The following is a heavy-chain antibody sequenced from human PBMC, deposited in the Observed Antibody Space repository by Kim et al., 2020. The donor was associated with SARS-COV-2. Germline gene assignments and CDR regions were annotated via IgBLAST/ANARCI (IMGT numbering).Heavy chain of an antibody. Sequence: GGSLRLSCAASGFTFSSYSMNWVRQAPGKGLEWVSSISSSSSYIYYADSVKGRFTISRDNAKNSLYLQMNSLRAEDTAVYYCASVYGSGSYSYFDYWGQGTLVTVSS. D-gene: IGHD3-10*01. CDR2: ISSSSSYI. CDR1: GFTFSSYS. J-gene: IGHJ4*02. V-gene: IGHV3-21*01. CDR3: ASVYGSGSYSYFDY.